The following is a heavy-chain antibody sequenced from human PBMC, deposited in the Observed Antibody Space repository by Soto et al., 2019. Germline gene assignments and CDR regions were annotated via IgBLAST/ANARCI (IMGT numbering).Heavy chain of an antibody. CDR2: IYHSGST. V-gene: IGHV4-30-2*01. CDR3: ARGGGEGAFDI. Sequence: TLSLACAVSGGSISSGGYSWSWIRQPPGKGLEWIGYIYHSGSTYYDPSLKSRVTISVDRSKNQFSLKLSSVTAADTAVYCCARGGGEGAFDIWGQGTMVTVSS. CDR1: GGSISSGGYS. J-gene: IGHJ3*02.